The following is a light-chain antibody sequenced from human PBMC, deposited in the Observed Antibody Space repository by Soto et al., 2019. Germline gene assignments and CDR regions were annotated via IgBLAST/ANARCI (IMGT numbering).Light chain of an antibody. CDR2: AAS. CDR3: QQYTNWPLT. CDR1: QSVSSN. V-gene: IGKV3-15*01. J-gene: IGKJ4*01. Sequence: EIVMTQSPATLSVSPGERATLSCRASQSVSSNLAWYQQKPGQAPRLLIYAASTRPTGIPARFSGSGSGTEFTLTISSLQSEDFAVYYCQQYTNWPLTFGGGTKVEIK.